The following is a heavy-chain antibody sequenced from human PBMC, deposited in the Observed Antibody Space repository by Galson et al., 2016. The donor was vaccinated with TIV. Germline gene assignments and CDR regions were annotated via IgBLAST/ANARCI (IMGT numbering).Heavy chain of an antibody. J-gene: IGHJ4*02. CDR3: AKDRVKTVFGAGSFDF. CDR1: GFTFTTYA. CDR2: ISFTGGST. V-gene: IGHV3-23*01. Sequence: SLRLSCAASGFTFTTYAMNWVRQAPGKGLEWVSSISFTGGSTYYADSEKGRFTVSRDNSKNTVYLQMNRLRTDDTATYCCAKDRVKTVFGAGSFDFWGQGTRLTVSS. D-gene: IGHD3-3*01.